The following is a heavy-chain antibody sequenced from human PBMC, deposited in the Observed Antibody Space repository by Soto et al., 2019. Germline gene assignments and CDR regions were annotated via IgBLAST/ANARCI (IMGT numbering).Heavy chain of an antibody. CDR2: IYYSGST. V-gene: IGHV4-59*01. CDR1: GGSISSYY. CDR3: VRVRRDGYNSQYYFDY. Sequence: TETLSLTCTVSGGSISSYYWSWIRQPPGKGLEWIGYIYYSGSTNYNPSLKSRVTISVDTSKNQFSLKLSSVTAADTAVYYCVRVRRDGYNSQYYFDYWGQGTLVTVSS. D-gene: IGHD5-12*01. J-gene: IGHJ4*02.